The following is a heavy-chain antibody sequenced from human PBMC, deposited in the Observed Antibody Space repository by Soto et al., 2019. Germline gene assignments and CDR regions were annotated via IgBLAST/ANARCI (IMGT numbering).Heavy chain of an antibody. CDR2: IYPGDSDT. D-gene: IGHD3-10*01. Sequence: GDSLKISCKGSGYSFAGYWIGWVRQRPGKGLDWMGVIYPGDSDTRYSPSFHGQVTISADKSISTAYLQWSSLKASDTAMYFCAGLPGARGVFAGFTVWGQGIMAT. J-gene: IGHJ3*01. CDR3: AGLPGARGVFAGFTV. CDR1: GYSFAGYW. V-gene: IGHV5-51*01.